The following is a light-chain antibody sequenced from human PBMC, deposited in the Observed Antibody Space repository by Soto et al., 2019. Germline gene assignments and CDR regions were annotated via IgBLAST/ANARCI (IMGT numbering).Light chain of an antibody. V-gene: IGKV4-1*01. Sequence: DIVMTQSPDSLAVSLGERATIHCKSSQSVLYSSKNKNNLAWYQQKSGQPPKLLIYWASTRESGVPDRFSGSGSGTDFTLTISSLQAEDVATYYCQQYYSSPQTFGQGTKVDIK. J-gene: IGKJ1*01. CDR2: WAS. CDR1: QSVLYSSKNKNN. CDR3: QQYYSSPQT.